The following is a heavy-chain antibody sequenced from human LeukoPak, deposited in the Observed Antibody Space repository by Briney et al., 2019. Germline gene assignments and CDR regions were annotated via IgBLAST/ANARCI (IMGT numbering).Heavy chain of an antibody. CDR2: INHSGSA. Sequence: PSKTLSLTCAVSGGSFSGYYWTWIRQPPGEGLEWIGEINHSGSANYNPSLKSRVTISLDTSKNQFSLKLSSVTAADTAVYYCARGQGTVTTHWGQGTLVTVSS. J-gene: IGHJ4*02. CDR3: ARGQGTVTTH. D-gene: IGHD4-17*01. CDR1: GGSFSGYY. V-gene: IGHV4-34*01.